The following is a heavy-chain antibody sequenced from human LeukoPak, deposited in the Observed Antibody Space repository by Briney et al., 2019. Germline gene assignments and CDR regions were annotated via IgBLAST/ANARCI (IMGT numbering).Heavy chain of an antibody. J-gene: IGHJ5*02. CDR1: GYTFTSYG. Sequence: WASVKVSCKASGYTFTSYGISWVRQAPGQGLEWMGWISAYNGNTNYAQKLQGRVTMTTDTSTSTAYMELRSLRSDDTAVYYCVRDRHYYEPPPGSWGQGTLVTVSS. CDR3: VRDRHYYEPPPGS. CDR2: ISAYNGNT. V-gene: IGHV1-18*01. D-gene: IGHD3-22*01.